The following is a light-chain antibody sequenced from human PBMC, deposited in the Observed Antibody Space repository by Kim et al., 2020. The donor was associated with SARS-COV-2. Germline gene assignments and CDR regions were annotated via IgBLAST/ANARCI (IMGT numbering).Light chain of an antibody. CDR2: AAS. CDR3: QQYNSDPYI. Sequence: DIQMTQSPSTLSASVGDTVTITCRASQNIINWLAWYQQKPGKAPKLLIYAASSLESGVPSRFSGSGSGTEFTLTITSLQPDDFATYYCQQYNSDPYIFGQGTKLEI. V-gene: IGKV1-5*03. J-gene: IGKJ2*01. CDR1: QNIINW.